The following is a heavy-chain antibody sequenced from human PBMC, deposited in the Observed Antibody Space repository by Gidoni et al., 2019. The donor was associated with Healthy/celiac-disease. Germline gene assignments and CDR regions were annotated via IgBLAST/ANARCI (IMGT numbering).Heavy chain of an antibody. D-gene: IGHD3-22*01. CDR3: ARGTYYYDSSGYYPFGY. Sequence: EVQLVESGGGLVKPGGSLNLSCAASGFTFSSYSMNWVRQAPGKGLEWVSSMSSSSSYIYYADSVKGRFTISRDNAKNSLYLQMNSLRAEDTAVYYCARGTYYYDSSGYYPFGYWGQGTLVTVSS. V-gene: IGHV3-21*01. J-gene: IGHJ4*02. CDR2: MSSSSSYI. CDR1: GFTFSSYS.